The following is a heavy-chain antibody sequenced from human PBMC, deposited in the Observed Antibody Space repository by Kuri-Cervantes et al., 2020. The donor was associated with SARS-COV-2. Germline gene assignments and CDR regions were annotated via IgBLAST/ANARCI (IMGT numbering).Heavy chain of an antibody. J-gene: IGHJ4*02. V-gene: IGHV3-23*01. CDR2: ISGSGGST. Sequence: GGSLRLSCAASGFTFDDYGMSWVRQAPGKGLEWVSAISGSGGSTYYADSVKGRFTISRDNSKNTLYLQMNSLRAEDTAVYYCAKDGDIVVVPATISGGFDSWGQGTLVTVSS. CDR3: AKDGDIVVVPATISGGFDS. CDR1: GFTFDDYG. D-gene: IGHD2-2*02.